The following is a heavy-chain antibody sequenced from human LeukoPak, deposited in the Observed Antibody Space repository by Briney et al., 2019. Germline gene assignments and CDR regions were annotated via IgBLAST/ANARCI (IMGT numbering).Heavy chain of an antibody. CDR1: GGTFSSYA. CDR2: IIPIFGTA. Sequence: ASVKVSCKASGGTFSSYAISWVRQAPGQGLEWMGRIIPIFGTANYAQKFQGRVTITTDESTSTAYMGLSSLRSEDTAVYYCARGPPRYSSSWYIFPHFDYWGQGTLVTVSS. D-gene: IGHD6-13*01. CDR3: ARGPPRYSSSWYIFPHFDY. J-gene: IGHJ4*02. V-gene: IGHV1-69*05.